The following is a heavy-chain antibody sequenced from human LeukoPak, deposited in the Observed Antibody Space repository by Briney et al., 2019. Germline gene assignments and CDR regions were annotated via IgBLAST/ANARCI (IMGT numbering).Heavy chain of an antibody. Sequence: GGSLRLSCAASGFTFSEAWMHWVRQAPGKGLVWVSRINSDGSSKSYADSVKGRFTISRDNAKNTLYLQMNSLRAEDTAVYYCARDFNVDIVATTPLGYWGQGTLVTVSS. D-gene: IGHD5-12*01. CDR1: GFTFSEAW. J-gene: IGHJ4*02. V-gene: IGHV3-74*01. CDR2: INSDGSSK. CDR3: ARDFNVDIVATTPLGY.